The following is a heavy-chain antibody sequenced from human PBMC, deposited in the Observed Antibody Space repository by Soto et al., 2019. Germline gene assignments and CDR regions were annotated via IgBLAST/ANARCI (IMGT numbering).Heavy chain of an antibody. CDR2: ISSSSSTI. J-gene: IGHJ4*02. D-gene: IGHD2-15*01. Sequence: PGGSLRLSCAASGFTFSSYGMHWVRQAPGKGLEWVSYISSSSSTIYYADSVKGRFTISRDNSKNTLYLQMNSLGAEDTAIYYCAKDYCSGSSCDSFFDYWGQGILVTVSS. CDR1: GFTFSSYG. V-gene: IGHV3-48*01. CDR3: AKDYCSGSSCDSFFDY.